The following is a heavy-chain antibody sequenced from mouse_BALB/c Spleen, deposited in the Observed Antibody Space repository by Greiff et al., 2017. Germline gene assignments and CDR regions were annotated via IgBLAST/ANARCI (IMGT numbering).Heavy chain of an antibody. CDR3: ARGSTATYYAMDY. CDR1: GFTFSSYA. D-gene: IGHD1-2*01. J-gene: IGHJ4*01. CDR2: ISSGGST. Sequence: EVQLVESGGGLVKPGGSLKLSCAASGFTFSSYAMSWVRQTPEKRLEWVASISSGGSTYYPDSVKGRFTISRDNARNILYLQMSSLRSEDTAMYYCARGSTATYYAMDYWGQGTSVTVSS. V-gene: IGHV5-6-5*01.